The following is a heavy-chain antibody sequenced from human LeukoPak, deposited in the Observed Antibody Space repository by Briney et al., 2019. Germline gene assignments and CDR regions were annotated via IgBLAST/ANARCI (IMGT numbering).Heavy chain of an antibody. Sequence: PSQTLSLTCTVSGGSISSYYWSWVRQPPGEGLERSGYIYYSGSTNYNPSLKSRVTISVDTSKNQFPLKLSSVTAADTAVYYCARGYRYYDILTGYYPYYYYMDVWGKGTTVTVSS. J-gene: IGHJ6*03. CDR3: ARGYRYYDILTGYYPYYYYMDV. D-gene: IGHD3-9*01. CDR2: IYYSGST. CDR1: GGSISSYY. V-gene: IGHV4-59*01.